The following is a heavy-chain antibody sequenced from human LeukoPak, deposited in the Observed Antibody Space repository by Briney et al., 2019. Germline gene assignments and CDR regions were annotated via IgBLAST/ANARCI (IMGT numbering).Heavy chain of an antibody. J-gene: IGHJ4*02. CDR2: ISGSGGST. V-gene: IGHV3-23*01. D-gene: IGHD5-12*01. Sequence: GGSLRLYCAASGFTFSSYAMSWVRQAPGKGLEWVSAISGSGGSTYYADSVKGRFTISRDNSKNTLYLQMNSLRAEDTAVYYCAKANSDGYDYFHYWGQGTLVTVSS. CDR3: AKANSDGYDYFHY. CDR1: GFTFSSYA.